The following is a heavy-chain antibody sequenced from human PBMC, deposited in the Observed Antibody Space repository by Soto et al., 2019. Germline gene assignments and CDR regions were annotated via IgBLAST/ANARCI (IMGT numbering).Heavy chain of an antibody. CDR3: ATPGDYYDSSGYGN. CDR2: IIPIFGTA. Sequence: QVQLVQSGAEVKKPGSSVKVSCKASGGTFSSYAISWVRQAPGQGLEWMGGIIPIFGTANYAQKFQGRVTITADKSTSTAYMELSSLRSEDRAVYYCATPGDYYDSSGYGNWGQGTLVTVSS. CDR1: GGTFSSYA. D-gene: IGHD3-22*01. V-gene: IGHV1-69*06. J-gene: IGHJ4*02.